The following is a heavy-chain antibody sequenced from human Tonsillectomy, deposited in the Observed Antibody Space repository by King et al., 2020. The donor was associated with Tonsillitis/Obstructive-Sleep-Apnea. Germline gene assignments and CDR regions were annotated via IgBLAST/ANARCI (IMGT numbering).Heavy chain of an antibody. J-gene: IGHJ4*02. CDR3: ARRSPGRRDFDY. CDR2: MHYNGGS. V-gene: IGHV4-59*02. Sequence: QLQESGPGLVKPSETLSLTCTVAGGSVSSNYWTWIRQPPGKGLEWIGYMHYNGGSDYNPSLRSRVTISVDTSKNQFSLQLNSVTSADSGVYYCARRSPGRRDFDYWGQGTLVTVSS. CDR1: GGSVSSNY.